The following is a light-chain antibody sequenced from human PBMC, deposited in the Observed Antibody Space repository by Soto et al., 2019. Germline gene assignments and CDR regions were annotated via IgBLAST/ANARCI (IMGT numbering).Light chain of an antibody. CDR1: QSVDNY. CDR2: DAF. J-gene: IGKJ1*01. CDR3: KQYGSSGT. V-gene: IGKV3-11*01. Sequence: EVVLQQSHATLSLSPGDRATLSGRASQSVDNYLAWYQQKPGQAPRLLIYDAFNRATGIPARFSGSGSGTDFTLTISRLEPEDFAVYYCKQYGSSGTFGQGNKVDIK.